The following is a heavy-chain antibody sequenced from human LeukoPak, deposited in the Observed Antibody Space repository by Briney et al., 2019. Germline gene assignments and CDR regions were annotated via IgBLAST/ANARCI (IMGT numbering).Heavy chain of an antibody. J-gene: IGHJ4*02. V-gene: IGHV3-7*01. Sequence: GGSLRLSCAASGFTFSRYWMSWVRQAPGKGLEWVASIKEDGSEKSYVDSAKGRFTISRDNAKNSLYLQMNSLRAEDTAVYYCVSCGTTTCIIRFDHWGQGTLVTVSS. CDR1: GFTFSRYW. CDR3: VSCGTTTCIIRFDH. CDR2: IKEDGSEK. D-gene: IGHD2-2*01.